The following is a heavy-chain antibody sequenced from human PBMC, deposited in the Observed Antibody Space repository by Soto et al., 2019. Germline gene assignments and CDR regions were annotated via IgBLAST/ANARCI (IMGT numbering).Heavy chain of an antibody. CDR2: ISYDGSNK. D-gene: IGHD6-13*01. CDR1: GFTFSSYA. J-gene: IGHJ6*02. Sequence: QVQLVESGGGVIQPGRSLRLSCAASGFTFSSYAMHWVRQAPGKGLEWVAVISYDGSNKYYADSVKGRFTISRDNSKNTLYLQMNSLRAEDTAVYYCAREGAPGYSSSWPTGYYGMDVWGQGTTVTVSS. CDR3: AREGAPGYSSSWPTGYYGMDV. V-gene: IGHV3-30-3*01.